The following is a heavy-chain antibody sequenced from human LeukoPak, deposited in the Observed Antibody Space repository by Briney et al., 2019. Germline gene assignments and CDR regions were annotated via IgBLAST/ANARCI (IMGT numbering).Heavy chain of an antibody. Sequence: PGGSLRLSCVVSGFTFSRYGMHWVRQAPGKGLEGVAIIWYDGSNKYYADSVKGRFTISRDQSKNTVYLEMNSLRADDTAVYYCARNGGNYRFDSWGQGTLVIVSS. V-gene: IGHV3-33*01. CDR1: GFTFSRYG. D-gene: IGHD4-4*01. CDR2: IWYDGSNK. CDR3: ARNGGNYRFDS. J-gene: IGHJ4*02.